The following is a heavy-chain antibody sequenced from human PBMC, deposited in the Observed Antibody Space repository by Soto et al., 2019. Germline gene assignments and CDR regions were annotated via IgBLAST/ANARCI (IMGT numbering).Heavy chain of an antibody. CDR3: ARLGGYSYGYDYYYGMDV. CDR1: GGTFSSYA. D-gene: IGHD5-18*01. V-gene: IGHV1-69*13. J-gene: IGHJ6*02. Sequence: SVKVSCKASGGTFSSYAISWVRQAPGQGLEWMGGIIPIFGTANYAQKFQGRVTITADESTSTASMELSSLRSEDTAVYYCARLGGYSYGYDYYYGMDVWGQGTTVTVSS. CDR2: IIPIFGTA.